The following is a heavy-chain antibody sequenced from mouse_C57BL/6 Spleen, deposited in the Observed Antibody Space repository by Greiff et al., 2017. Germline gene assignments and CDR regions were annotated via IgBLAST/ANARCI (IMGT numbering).Heavy chain of an antibody. Sequence: QVQLQQSGAELVRPGTSVKVSCKASGYAFTNYLIEWVKQRPGQGLEWIGVINPGSGGTNYNEKFKGKATLTADKSSSTAYMQLSSLTSEDSAVYVCARRGDDYDGWYFDVWGTGTTVTVSS. CDR1: GYAFTNYL. D-gene: IGHD2-4*01. J-gene: IGHJ1*03. V-gene: IGHV1-54*01. CDR2: INPGSGGT. CDR3: ARRGDDYDGWYFDV.